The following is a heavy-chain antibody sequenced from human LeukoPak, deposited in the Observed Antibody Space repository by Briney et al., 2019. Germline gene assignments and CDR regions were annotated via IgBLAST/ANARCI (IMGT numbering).Heavy chain of an antibody. V-gene: IGHV4-59*01. J-gene: IGHJ4*02. D-gene: IGHD6-6*01. CDR2: VYYSGST. Sequence: PSETLSLTCTVSGGSISDYYWSWIRQPPGKGLEWIGYVYYSGSTSYNPSLKSRVIISVDTSKNQFSLKVSSVTAADTALYYCARGHLVFAYWGQGTLVTVSS. CDR1: GGSISDYY. CDR3: ARGHLVFAY.